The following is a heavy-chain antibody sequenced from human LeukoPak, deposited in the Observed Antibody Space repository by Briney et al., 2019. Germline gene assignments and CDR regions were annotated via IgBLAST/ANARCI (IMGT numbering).Heavy chain of an antibody. D-gene: IGHD2-8*01. V-gene: IGHV1-69*04. CDR2: IIPILGIA. CDR3: ARALYCTNGVCHRPAFDI. Sequence: SVKVSCKASGGTFSSYAISWVRQAPGQGLEWMGRIIPILGIANYAQKFQGRVTMTRDTSTSTVYMELSSLRSEDTAVYYCARALYCTNGVCHRPAFDIWGQGTMVTVSS. J-gene: IGHJ3*02. CDR1: GGTFSSYA.